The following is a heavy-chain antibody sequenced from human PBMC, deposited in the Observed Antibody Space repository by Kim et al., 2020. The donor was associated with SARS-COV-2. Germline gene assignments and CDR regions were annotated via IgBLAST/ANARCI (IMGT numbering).Heavy chain of an antibody. CDR2: IWYDGSNK. J-gene: IGHJ3*02. V-gene: IGHV3-33*01. CDR1: GFTFSSYG. Sequence: GGSLRLSCAASGFTFSSYGMHWVRQAPGKGLEWVAVIWYDGSNKYYADSVKGRFTISRDNSKNTLYLQMNSLRAEDTAVYYCARELVVIIPRRAFDIWGQGTMVTVSS. D-gene: IGHD3-3*01. CDR3: ARELVVIIPRRAFDI.